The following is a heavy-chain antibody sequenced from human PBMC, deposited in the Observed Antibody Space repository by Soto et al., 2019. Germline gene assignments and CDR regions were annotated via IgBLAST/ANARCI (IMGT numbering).Heavy chain of an antibody. Sequence: GGSLRLSCAVSGFSFTNYEMNWVHQATGKGLEWIAYIGLSGDTIYYADSVKGRFTISRDQAKNSLELQMNSLRADDTALYYCARESFSASPNFFDYWGRGTQVTVSS. V-gene: IGHV3-48*03. CDR3: ARESFSASPNFFDY. D-gene: IGHD3-16*01. CDR1: GFSFTNYE. CDR2: IGLSGDTI. J-gene: IGHJ4*02.